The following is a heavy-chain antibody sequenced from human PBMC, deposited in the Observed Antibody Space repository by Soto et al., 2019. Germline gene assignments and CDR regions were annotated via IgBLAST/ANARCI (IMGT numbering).Heavy chain of an antibody. CDR1: GGSISSSSYY. CDR3: ARRDNYYYYGMED. V-gene: IGHV4-39*01. CDR2: IYYSGST. J-gene: IGHJ6*02. Sequence: SETLSLTCTVSGGSISSSSYYWGWIRQPPGKGLEWIGSIYYSGSTYYNPSLKSRVTISVDTSKNQFSLKLSSVTAADTAVYYCARRDNYYYYGMEDWGQGTTVTVSS.